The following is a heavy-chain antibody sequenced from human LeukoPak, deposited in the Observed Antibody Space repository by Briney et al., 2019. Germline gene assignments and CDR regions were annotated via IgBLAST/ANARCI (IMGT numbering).Heavy chain of an antibody. D-gene: IGHD3-22*01. Sequence: ASVKVSCKASGYTFTSYGISWVRQAPGQGLEWMGWISAYNGNTNYAQKLQGRVTMTTDTSTSTAYMELRSLRSDDTVVYYCARVAAYYYDSSGRPYNWFDPWGQGTLVTVSS. CDR3: ARVAAYYYDSSGRPYNWFDP. J-gene: IGHJ5*02. CDR1: GYTFTSYG. CDR2: ISAYNGNT. V-gene: IGHV1-18*01.